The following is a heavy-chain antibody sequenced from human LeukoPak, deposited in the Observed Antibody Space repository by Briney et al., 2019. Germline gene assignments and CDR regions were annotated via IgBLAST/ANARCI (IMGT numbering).Heavy chain of an antibody. Sequence: ASVKVSCKASGYTFTGYDINWVRQATGQGLEWMGWMNPNSGNTGYAQKFQGRVTMTRNTSISTAYMELSSLRSEDTAVYYCARVYSSSWKRLFNWFDPWGQGTLVTVSS. CDR1: GYTFTGYD. V-gene: IGHV1-8*01. D-gene: IGHD6-13*01. CDR3: ARVYSSSWKRLFNWFDP. CDR2: MNPNSGNT. J-gene: IGHJ5*02.